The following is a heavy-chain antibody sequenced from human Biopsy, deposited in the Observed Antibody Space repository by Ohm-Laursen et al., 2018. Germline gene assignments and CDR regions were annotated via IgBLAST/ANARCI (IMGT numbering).Heavy chain of an antibody. CDR3: ALAAAQTVTHFDY. J-gene: IGHJ4*02. Sequence: LRLSCTASGFTFSSYAMTWFRQAPGKGLEWVSTISGNSDIIYDTDSVKGRFTISRDNSKNTLYLQMNSLRADDTAVYYCALAAAQTVTHFDYWGQGTLVTVSS. CDR2: ISGNSDII. CDR1: GFTFSSYA. V-gene: IGHV3-23*01. D-gene: IGHD4-17*01.